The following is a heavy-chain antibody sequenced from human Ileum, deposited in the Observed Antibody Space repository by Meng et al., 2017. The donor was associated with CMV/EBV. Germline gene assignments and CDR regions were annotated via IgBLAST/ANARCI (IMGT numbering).Heavy chain of an antibody. V-gene: IGHV6-1*01. D-gene: IGHD3-22*01. CDR3: TRAYYYDSSGYYDY. CDR2: TYYRSKWYN. Sequence: QSGPGLVKAPQSLSPSCAFSGGSVSSNSVTWNWFRQSPSRGLEWLGRTYYRSKWYNDYAVSVKSRITINPDTSKNQFSLQLNSMTPEDTAVYYCTRAYYYDSSGYYDYWGQGTLVTVSS. CDR1: GGSVSSNSVT. J-gene: IGHJ4*02.